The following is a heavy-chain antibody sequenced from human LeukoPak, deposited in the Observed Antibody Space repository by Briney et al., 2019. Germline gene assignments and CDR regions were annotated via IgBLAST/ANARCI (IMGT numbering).Heavy chain of an antibody. V-gene: IGHV4-59*12. CDR1: GGSISSYY. J-gene: IGHJ5*02. D-gene: IGHD3-22*01. CDR3: ARETGYYDSSGYYWDNWFDP. CDR2: IYYSGST. Sequence: SETLSLTCTVSGGSISSYYWSWIRQPPGKGLEWIGYIYYSGSTNYNPSLKSRVTISVDTSKNQFSLKLSSVTAADTAVYYCARETGYYDSSGYYWDNWFDPWGQGTLVTVSS.